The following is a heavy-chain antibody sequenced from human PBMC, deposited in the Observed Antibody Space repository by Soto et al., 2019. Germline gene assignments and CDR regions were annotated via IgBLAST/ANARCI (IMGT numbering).Heavy chain of an antibody. V-gene: IGHV3-64*01. CDR2: ISGNGGST. CDR3: ARRKGFGDFWSGNNWFDP. D-gene: IGHD3-3*01. CDR1: GFTFSSYA. Sequence: GGSLRLSCAASGFTFSSYAMHWVRQAPGKGLEYVSAISGNGGSTYYANSVKGRFTISRDNSKNTLYLQMGSLRAEDMAVYYCARRKGFGDFWSGNNWFDPWGQGTLVTVSS. J-gene: IGHJ5*02.